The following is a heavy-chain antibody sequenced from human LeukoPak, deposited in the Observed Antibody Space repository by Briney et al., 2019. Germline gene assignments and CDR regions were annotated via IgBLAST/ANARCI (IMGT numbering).Heavy chain of an antibody. V-gene: IGHV3-21*01. CDR3: AREVLDVVEPGTNTIDY. D-gene: IGHD2-2*01. CDR2: INKGGSFI. CDR1: GFTFSSYS. J-gene: IGHJ4*02. Sequence: PGGSLRLSCAASGFTFSSYSMNWVRQAPGKGLEWVSAINKGGSFIKYADSVKGRFIVSRDNAKNLLFLQMNSLRVEDTALYFCAREVLDVVEPGTNTIDYWGQGTRVTVSS.